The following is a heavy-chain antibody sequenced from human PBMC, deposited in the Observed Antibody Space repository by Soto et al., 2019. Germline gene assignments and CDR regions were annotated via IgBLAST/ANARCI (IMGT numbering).Heavy chain of an antibody. D-gene: IGHD4-17*01. Sequence: GGSLRLSWAASGFTFSSYWMSWVRQAPGKGLEWVANIKQDGSEKYYVDSVKGRFTISRDNAKNSLYLQMNSLRAEDTAVYYCARGHGDVYYYYYYGMDVWGQGTTVTVSS. CDR1: GFTFSSYW. CDR2: IKQDGSEK. CDR3: ARGHGDVYYYYYYGMDV. J-gene: IGHJ6*02. V-gene: IGHV3-7*01.